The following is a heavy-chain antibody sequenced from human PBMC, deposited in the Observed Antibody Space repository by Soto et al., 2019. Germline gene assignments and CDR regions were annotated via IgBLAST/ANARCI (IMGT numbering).Heavy chain of an antibody. D-gene: IGHD3-9*01. CDR3: ARAYYDILTGISEYYFDF. J-gene: IGHJ4*02. CDR2: LNAGNGNT. V-gene: IGHV1-3*01. Sequence: ASVKVSCKASGYTYTSYAMPWVRPAPGQRLEWMVCLNAGNGNTKYSQKFQGRVTITRDTSASTAYMELSSLRSEDTAVYYCARAYYDILTGISEYYFDFWGQATLVIVSA. CDR1: GYTYTSYA.